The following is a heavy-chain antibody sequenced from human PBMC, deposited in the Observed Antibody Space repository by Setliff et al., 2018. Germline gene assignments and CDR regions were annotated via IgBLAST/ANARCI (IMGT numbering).Heavy chain of an antibody. CDR1: GGSISSDSYY. V-gene: IGHV4-39*01. Sequence: SETLSLTCTVSGGSISSDSYYWGWIRQPPGKGLEWIGSIYYSGNIYYNPSLKSRVTMSVDTSKNQFSLKLMSVTAADTAIYYCARHVDCSGGRCYSLSNWFDPWGPGTQVTVSS. J-gene: IGHJ5*02. CDR2: IYYSGNI. CDR3: ARHVDCSGGRCYSLSNWFDP. D-gene: IGHD2-15*01.